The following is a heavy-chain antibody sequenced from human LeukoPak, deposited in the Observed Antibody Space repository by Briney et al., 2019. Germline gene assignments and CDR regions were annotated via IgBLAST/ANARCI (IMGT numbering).Heavy chain of an antibody. J-gene: IGHJ4*02. D-gene: IGHD6-19*01. CDR2: IYYSGST. CDR3: ARDWQWRGGYYFDY. Sequence: SETLSLTCTVSGGSISSYYWSWIRQPPGKGLEWIGYIYYSGSTNYNPSLKSRVTMSVDTSKNQFSLKLSSVTAADTAVYYCARDWQWRGGYYFDYWGQGTLVTVSS. CDR1: GGSISSYY. V-gene: IGHV4-59*12.